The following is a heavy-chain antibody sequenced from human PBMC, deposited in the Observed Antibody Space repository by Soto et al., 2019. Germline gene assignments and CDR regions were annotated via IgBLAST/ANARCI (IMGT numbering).Heavy chain of an antibody. D-gene: IGHD1-20*01. J-gene: IGHJ6*02. Sequence: SETLSLTCSVSGGSISSYYWSWIRQPPGKGLEWIGYIYYSGITNYNPSLKSRVTISVDTSKNQFSLKLSSVTAADTAVYYCARYKSNYYYGMDVWGQGTTVTVSS. CDR2: IYYSGIT. CDR1: GGSISSYY. V-gene: IGHV4-59*01. CDR3: ARYKSNYYYGMDV.